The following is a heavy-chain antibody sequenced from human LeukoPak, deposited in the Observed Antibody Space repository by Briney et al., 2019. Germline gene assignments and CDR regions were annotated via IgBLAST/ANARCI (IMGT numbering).Heavy chain of an antibody. CDR2: IKSKIDDGTT. V-gene: IGHV3-15*01. CDR3: TTYAEDYYGSSRYPHTFDF. J-gene: IGHJ4*02. D-gene: IGHD3-10*01. Sequence: PGGSLRLSCAASGFTFSDVWMSWVRQAPGKGLEWVGRIKSKIDDGTTEYATPAKGRFAIPGDDSENTLYLQLNNLKIEDTAVYYCTTYAEDYYGSSRYPHTFDFWGQGTLVTVSS. CDR1: GFTFSDVW.